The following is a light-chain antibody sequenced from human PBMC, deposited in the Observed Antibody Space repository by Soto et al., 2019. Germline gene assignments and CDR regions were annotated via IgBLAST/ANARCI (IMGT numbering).Light chain of an antibody. Sequence: DIQMTQSPSSLSASVGERVTITCRASQSISTYLNWYQLKPGKAPKLLIYPASSLHNGVPSRFSGSGSGTDFTLTISSLQPEDSATYYCQQSYRIPLTFGGGTKLEIK. CDR3: QQSYRIPLT. V-gene: IGKV1-39*01. J-gene: IGKJ4*01. CDR2: PAS. CDR1: QSISTY.